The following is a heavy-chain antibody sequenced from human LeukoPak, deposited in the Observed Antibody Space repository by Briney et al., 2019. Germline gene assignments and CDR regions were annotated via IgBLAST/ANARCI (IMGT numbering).Heavy chain of an antibody. CDR2: IYYSGST. V-gene: IGHV4-59*01. J-gene: IGHJ4*02. D-gene: IGHD6-13*01. CDR1: GGSISSYY. Sequence: PSETLSLTCNVSGGSISSYYWSWIRQPPGKGLEWIGYIYYSGSTNYNPSLKSRVTISVDTSKNQFSLKLSSVTAADTAVYYCARKGAAPDPYFDYWGQGTLVTVSS. CDR3: ARKGAAPDPYFDY.